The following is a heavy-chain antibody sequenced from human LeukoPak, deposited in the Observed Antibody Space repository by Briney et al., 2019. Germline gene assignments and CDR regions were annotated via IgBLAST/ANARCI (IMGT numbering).Heavy chain of an antibody. CDR3: ASLGYCSSTSCLDY. D-gene: IGHD2-2*01. Sequence: GGSLRLSCAASGFTFSSYSMNWVRQAPGKGLEWVSSISSSSSYIDYAGSVKGRFTISRDNAKNSLYLQMNSLRAEDTAVYYCASLGYCSSTSCLDYWGQGTLVTVSS. CDR2: ISSSSSYI. V-gene: IGHV3-21*01. J-gene: IGHJ4*02. CDR1: GFTFSSYS.